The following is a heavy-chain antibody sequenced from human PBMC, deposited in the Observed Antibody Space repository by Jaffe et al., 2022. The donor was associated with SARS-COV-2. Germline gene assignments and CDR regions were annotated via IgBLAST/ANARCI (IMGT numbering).Heavy chain of an antibody. CDR3: ASPSRGNWFDP. Sequence: QLQLQESGPGLVKPSETLSLTCTVSGGSISSSSYYWGWIRQPPGKGLEWIGSIYYSGSTYYNPSLKSRVTISVDTSKNQFSLKLSSVTAADTAVYYCASPSRGNWFDPWGQGTLVTVSS. V-gene: IGHV4-39*01. J-gene: IGHJ5*02. CDR1: GGSISSSSYY. CDR2: IYYSGST.